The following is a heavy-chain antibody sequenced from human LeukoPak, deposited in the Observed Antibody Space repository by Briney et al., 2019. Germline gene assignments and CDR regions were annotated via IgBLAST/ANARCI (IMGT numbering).Heavy chain of an antibody. CDR2: IHHTGST. CDR1: GGSISSSHW. D-gene: IGHD4-17*01. V-gene: IGHV4-4*02. J-gene: IGHJ5*02. CDR3: ARERPFQDGDPEAPHGWFDP. Sequence: PSETLSLTCTVSGGSISSSHWWNWVRQPPGKGLEWIGEIHHTGSTHYNPSLESRITISVDKSKNQFSLKLNSVTAADTAVYYCARERPFQDGDPEAPHGWFDPWGQGTLVTVSS.